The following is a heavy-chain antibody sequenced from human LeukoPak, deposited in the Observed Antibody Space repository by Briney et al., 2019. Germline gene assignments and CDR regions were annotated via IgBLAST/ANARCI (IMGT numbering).Heavy chain of an antibody. D-gene: IGHD3-3*01. CDR1: GYTFTGYY. Sequence: GASVKVSCKASGYTFTGYYMHWVRQAPGQGLEWMGWINPNSGGTNYAQKFQGRVTMTRDTSISTAYMELSRLRSDDTAVYYCARDTSNTIFGVVIYWFDPWGQGTLSPSPQ. CDR2: INPNSGGT. J-gene: IGHJ5*02. CDR3: ARDTSNTIFGVVIYWFDP. V-gene: IGHV1-2*02.